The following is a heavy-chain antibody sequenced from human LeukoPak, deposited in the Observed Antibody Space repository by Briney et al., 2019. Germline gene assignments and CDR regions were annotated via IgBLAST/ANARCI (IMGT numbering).Heavy chain of an antibody. Sequence: PGGSLRLSCAASGFTFSSSAMSWVRQAPGKGLEWVSAISNNGGYTYYADSVQGRFTISRDNSKSTLCLQMNSLRAEDTAVYYCAKQLGYCRDCSCYFPYWGQGTLVTVSS. CDR2: ISNNGGYT. D-gene: IGHD2-15*01. CDR3: AKQLGYCRDCSCYFPY. V-gene: IGHV3-23*01. J-gene: IGHJ4*02. CDR1: GFTFSSSA.